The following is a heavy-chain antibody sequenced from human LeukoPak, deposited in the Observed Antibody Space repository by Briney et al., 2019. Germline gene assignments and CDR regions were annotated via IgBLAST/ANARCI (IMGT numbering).Heavy chain of an antibody. J-gene: IGHJ4*02. CDR2: IYYSGTT. D-gene: IGHD3-10*01. Sequence: PSETLSLTCSVSGDSITSYYWNWIRQPPGKGLGWIGNIYYSGTTSYNPSLESRVTISIDTSKNQFSLKLSSVIAADTAVYYCARTEYFFDHWGQGTLVTVSS. CDR1: GDSITSYY. CDR3: ARTEYFFDH. V-gene: IGHV4-59*01.